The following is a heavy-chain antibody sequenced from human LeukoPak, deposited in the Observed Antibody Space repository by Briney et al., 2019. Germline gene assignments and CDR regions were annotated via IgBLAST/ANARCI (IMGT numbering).Heavy chain of an antibody. CDR2: ISSSGSTI. V-gene: IGHV3-11*01. Sequence: GGSLRLSCAASGFTFSDYYMSWIRQAPGKGLEWVSYISSSGSTIYYADSVKGRFTISRDNAKNSLYLQMNSLRAEDTALYYCAKDTTAATYYYYYGMDVWGQGTTVTVSS. CDR1: GFTFSDYY. J-gene: IGHJ6*02. D-gene: IGHD2-15*01. CDR3: AKDTTAATYYYYYGMDV.